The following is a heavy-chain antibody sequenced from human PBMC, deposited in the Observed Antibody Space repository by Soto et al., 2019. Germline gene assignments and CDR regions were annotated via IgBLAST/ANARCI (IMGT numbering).Heavy chain of an antibody. D-gene: IGHD4-17*01. J-gene: IGHJ4*02. CDR1: STPLLGLP. CDR3: AAGVTTFDY. Sequence: SGKVCFKVPSTPLLGLPMPRGQHAPGNGLEWMGSLDYEEGERNFAHRFQGRVTVTEDTSTDTAYMDLSSLKSEDTAVYYCAAGVTTFDYRGQGTQVTDSS. CDR2: LDYEEGER. V-gene: IGHV1-24*01.